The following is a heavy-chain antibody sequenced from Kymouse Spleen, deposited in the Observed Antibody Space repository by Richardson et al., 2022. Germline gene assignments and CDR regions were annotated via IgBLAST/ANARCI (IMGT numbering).Heavy chain of an antibody. J-gene: IGHJ5*02. D-gene: IGHD2-8*01,IGHD3-16*02,IGHD3-22*01. CDR3: ARYDHWFDP. CDR1: GGSVSSGSYY. Sequence: QVQLQESGPGLVKPSETLSLTCTVSGGSVSSGSYYWSWIRQPPGKGLEWIGYIYYSGSTNYNPSLKSRVTISVDTSKNQFSLKLSSVTAADTAVYYCARYDHWFDPWGQGTLVTVSS. V-gene: IGHV4-61*01. CDR2: IYYSGST.